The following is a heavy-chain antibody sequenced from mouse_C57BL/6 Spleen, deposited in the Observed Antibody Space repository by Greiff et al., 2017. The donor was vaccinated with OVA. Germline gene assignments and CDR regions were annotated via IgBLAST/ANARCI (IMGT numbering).Heavy chain of an antibody. CDR2: IYPGSGNT. Sequence: QVQLQQSGAELVRPGASVKLSCKASGYTFTDYYINWVKQRPGQGLEWIARIYPGSGNTYYNEKFKGKATLTAEKSSSTAYMQLSSLTSEDSAVYFCARLGYSNYGGFAYWGQGTLVTVSA. V-gene: IGHV1-76*01. CDR1: GYTFTDYY. CDR3: ARLGYSNYGGFAY. D-gene: IGHD2-5*01. J-gene: IGHJ3*01.